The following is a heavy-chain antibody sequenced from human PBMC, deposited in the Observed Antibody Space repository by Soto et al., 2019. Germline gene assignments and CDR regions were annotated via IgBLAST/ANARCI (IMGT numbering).Heavy chain of an antibody. J-gene: IGHJ5*02. D-gene: IGHD1-26*01. V-gene: IGHV4-39*07. CDR2: IYYSGST. Sequence: SETLSLTCTVSGGSISSSSYYWGWIRQPPGKGLEWIGSIYYSGSTYYNPSLKSRVTISVDTSKNQLSLKLSSVTAADTAVYYCARGGASGSYFGWFDPWGQGTLVTVST. CDR1: GGSISSSSYY. CDR3: ARGGASGSYFGWFDP.